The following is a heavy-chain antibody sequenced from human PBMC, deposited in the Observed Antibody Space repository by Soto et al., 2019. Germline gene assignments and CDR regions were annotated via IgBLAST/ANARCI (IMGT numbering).Heavy chain of an antibody. D-gene: IGHD3-3*01. Sequence: EVQVVESGGGRVQPGGSLRLSCAASGFTFSNNWMSWIRQAPGKGLEWVANIKGDERRKNYVDSVKGRFTISRDKDKNSLYLQMNSLRVEDTAIYYCTRDLSPWSGGAWHAAFDVWGQGTMVTVSS. CDR2: IKGDERRK. V-gene: IGHV3-7*01. CDR1: GFTFSNNW. J-gene: IGHJ3*01. CDR3: TRDLSPWSGGAWHAAFDV.